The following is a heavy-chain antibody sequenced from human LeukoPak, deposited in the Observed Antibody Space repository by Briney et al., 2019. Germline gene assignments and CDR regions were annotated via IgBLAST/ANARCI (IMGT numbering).Heavy chain of an antibody. CDR3: ARRIVAGATNSHWFDP. Sequence: SETLSLTCTVSGGPINNYYWSWIRQPPGKGLGWIGYIYPSGGTNYNPSLMSRVSMSVDTSKNQFSLKVRSVTAADTAVYYCARRIVAGATNSHWFDPWGQGTLVTVSS. D-gene: IGHD6-19*01. J-gene: IGHJ5*02. CDR1: GGPINNYY. CDR2: IYPSGGT. V-gene: IGHV4-4*09.